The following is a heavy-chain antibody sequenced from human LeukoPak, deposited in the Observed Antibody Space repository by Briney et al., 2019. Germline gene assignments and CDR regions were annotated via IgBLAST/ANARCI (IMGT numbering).Heavy chain of an antibody. J-gene: IGHJ4*02. CDR1: GGSITSYY. D-gene: IGHD6-19*01. V-gene: IGHV4-59*01. CDR2: IYYSGSA. Sequence: SETLSLTCSVPGGSITSYYWSWIRQPPGKGLEWIGYIYYSGSANYNPSLKSRLTISVDTSKNQFSLKLNSVTAADTAVYYCARGDGWYFYWGQGTLVTVSS. CDR3: ARGDGWYFY.